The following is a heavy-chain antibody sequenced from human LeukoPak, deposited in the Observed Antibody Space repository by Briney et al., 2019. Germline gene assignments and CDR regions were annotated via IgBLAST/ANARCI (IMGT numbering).Heavy chain of an antibody. J-gene: IGHJ6*03. CDR2: IYTTGTT. CDR1: GYSITNGYY. CDR3: ARGPTLTIAARLSGYYYYMDV. V-gene: IGHV4-61*09. Sequence: SETLSLTCAVSGYSITNGYYWNWIRQPAGKGLEWVGHIYTTGTTSYNPSLKSRVTISVDTSKNQFSLKLSSVTAADTAVYYCARGPTLTIAARLSGYYYYMDVWGKGTTVTVSS. D-gene: IGHD6-6*01.